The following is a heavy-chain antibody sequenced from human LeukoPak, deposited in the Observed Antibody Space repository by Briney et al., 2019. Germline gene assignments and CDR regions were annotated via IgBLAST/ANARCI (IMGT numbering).Heavy chain of an antibody. V-gene: IGHV4-59*01. D-gene: IGHD3-16*01. CDR2: ISYSGST. CDR3: ARVGRGDHTWGSYYYDH. Sequence: SETLSLTCTVSGDSISSYHWSWIRQPPGKGLEWIGYISYSGSTNYNPSLKSRVTISVDTSKNQFSLKLSSVTAADMAVYYCARVGRGDHTWGSYYYDHWGQGTLVTVSS. CDR1: GDSISSYH. J-gene: IGHJ4*02.